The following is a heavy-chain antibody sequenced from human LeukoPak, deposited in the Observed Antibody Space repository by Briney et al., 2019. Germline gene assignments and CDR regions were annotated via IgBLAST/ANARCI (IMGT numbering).Heavy chain of an antibody. V-gene: IGHV4-59*08. Sequence: PSETLSLTCTVSGGSISSYYWSWIRQPPGKGLEWIGYIYYSGSTYYNPSLKSRVTISIDTSKNQFSLKLSSVTASDTAIYYCARPYRGYDAFDIWGQGTMVTVSS. J-gene: IGHJ3*02. CDR1: GGSISSYY. CDR2: IYYSGST. CDR3: ARPYRGYDAFDI. D-gene: IGHD3-22*01.